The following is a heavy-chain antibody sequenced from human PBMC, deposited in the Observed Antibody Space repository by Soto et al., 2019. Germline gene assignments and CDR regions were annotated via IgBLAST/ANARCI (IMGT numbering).Heavy chain of an antibody. D-gene: IGHD2-2*02. V-gene: IGHV1-69*06. CDR2: IIPIFGTA. CDR1: GGTFSSYA. Sequence: ASVKVSCKASGGTFSSYAISWVRQGPGQGLEWMGGIIPIFGTANYAQKFQGRVTITADKSTSTAYMELSSLRSEDTAVYYCARDGGCSSTSCYRGDYYYYYGMDVWGQGATVTV. CDR3: ARDGGCSSTSCYRGDYYYYYGMDV. J-gene: IGHJ6*02.